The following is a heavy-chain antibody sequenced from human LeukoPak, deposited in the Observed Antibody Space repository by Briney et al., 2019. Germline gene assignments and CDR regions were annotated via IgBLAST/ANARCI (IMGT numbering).Heavy chain of an antibody. V-gene: IGHV5-51*01. Sequence: GESLKISCKTSGYIFTSEWIGWVRQMPGKGLEWMGIIYPGDSDTRYSPSFQGQVTISADKSISTAYLQWSSLKASDTAMYYCAREGNAGGNWFDPWGQGTLVTVSS. D-gene: IGHD3-16*01. CDR2: IYPGDSDT. CDR1: GYIFTSEW. CDR3: AREGNAGGNWFDP. J-gene: IGHJ5*02.